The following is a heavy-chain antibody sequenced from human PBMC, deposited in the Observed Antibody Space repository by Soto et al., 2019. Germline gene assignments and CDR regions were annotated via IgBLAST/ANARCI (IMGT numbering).Heavy chain of an antibody. D-gene: IGHD4-17*01. J-gene: IGHJ5*02. CDR3: ARDYPGDNGLIDH. CDR1: GFTFSSHN. Sequence: EVQLVESGGGLVKPGGALTLSCAASGFTFSSHNMNWVRQAPGKGLEWVSSISSSGSYIYYADSLKGRFTISRDNAKSSVFLQMNSLRAEDTAVYYCARDYPGDNGLIDHCGRGAMVTVSS. V-gene: IGHV3-21*01. CDR2: ISSSGSYI.